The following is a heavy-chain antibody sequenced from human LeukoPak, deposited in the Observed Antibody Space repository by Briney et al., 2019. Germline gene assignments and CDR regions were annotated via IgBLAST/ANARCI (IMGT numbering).Heavy chain of an antibody. J-gene: IGHJ4*02. CDR1: GFTFSNYG. V-gene: IGHV3-33*01. CDR3: ATGDDYRTFDY. Sequence: GRSLRLSCAASGFTFSNYGMHWVRQAPGKGLEWVAVMWYDESKEYSGDSVKGRFTISRDKSKNTLYLQMNSLRAEDTAVYYCATGDDYRTFDYWGQGTLVTVSS. D-gene: IGHD5-24*01. CDR2: MWYDESKE.